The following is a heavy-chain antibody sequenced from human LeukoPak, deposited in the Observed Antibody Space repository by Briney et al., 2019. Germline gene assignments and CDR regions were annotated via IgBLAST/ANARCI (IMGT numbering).Heavy chain of an antibody. J-gene: IGHJ6*02. D-gene: IGHD6-19*01. CDR2: IWYAECST. Sequence: GGSLRLSCAASGFIFNSYGIHWVRQAPGKGLEWVAVIWYAECSTYYTDSVKGRFTISRDNSKKTVYLQMNSLRVEDTGVYYCARDGSFGRDVWGQGTTVTVS. V-gene: IGHV3-33*01. CDR3: ARDGSFGRDV. CDR1: GFIFNSYG.